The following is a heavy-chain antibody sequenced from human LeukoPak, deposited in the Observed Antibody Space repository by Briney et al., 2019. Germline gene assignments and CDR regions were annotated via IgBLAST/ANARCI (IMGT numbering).Heavy chain of an antibody. D-gene: IGHD2-21*02. Sequence: GGSLRLSCAASGFTVSSNYMSWVRQAPGKGLVWVSRINSDGSIIGYADSVKGRFTISRDNAKNTLYLQMNSLRAEDTAVYYCARSMYCGGDCYYYFDYWGQGTLVTVSS. V-gene: IGHV3-74*01. CDR2: INSDGSII. CDR1: GFTVSSNY. J-gene: IGHJ4*02. CDR3: ARSMYCGGDCYYYFDY.